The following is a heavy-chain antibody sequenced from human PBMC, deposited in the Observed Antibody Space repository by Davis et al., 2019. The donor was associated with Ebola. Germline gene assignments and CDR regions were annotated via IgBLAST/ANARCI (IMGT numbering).Heavy chain of an antibody. CDR3: ARSMTPEWYFDL. CDR1: GFTFRNHA. V-gene: IGHV3-74*01. CDR2: VSSDGSST. J-gene: IGHJ2*01. D-gene: IGHD2/OR15-2a*01. Sequence: GESLKISCAVSGFTFRNHAMAWVRQAPGKGLMWVSRVSSDGSSTTYADSVKGRFTISRDNAKNTLYLQMNSLRAEDTAVYYCARSMTPEWYFDLWGRGTLVTVTS.